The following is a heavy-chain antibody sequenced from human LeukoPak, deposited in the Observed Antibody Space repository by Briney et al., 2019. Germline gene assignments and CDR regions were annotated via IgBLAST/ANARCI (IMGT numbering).Heavy chain of an antibody. CDR1: GGSISSYY. J-gene: IGHJ2*01. V-gene: IGHV4-4*09. CDR3: ARWGITMDL. D-gene: IGHD3-10*01. CDR2: IYTSGST. Sequence: SETLSLTCTVSGGSISSYYWSWIRQPPGKGLEWIGYIYTSGSTNYNPSLKSRVTISVDTSKNQFSLKLSSVTAADTAVHYCARWGITMDLWGRGTLVTVSS.